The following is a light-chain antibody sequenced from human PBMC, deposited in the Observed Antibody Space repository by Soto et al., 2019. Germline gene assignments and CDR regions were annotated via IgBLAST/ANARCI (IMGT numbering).Light chain of an antibody. V-gene: IGLV1-44*01. Sequence: QSVLTQPPSASGTPGQRLTISCSGSSSNFGTNTVNWYQRLPGTAPKLLIYNNNQRPSGVPDRFSGSKSVTSASLAISGLQSDIEAYYYCAAWDDSLNGYVFGIGTKVTVL. J-gene: IGLJ1*01. CDR1: SSNFGTNT. CDR3: AAWDDSLNGYV. CDR2: NNN.